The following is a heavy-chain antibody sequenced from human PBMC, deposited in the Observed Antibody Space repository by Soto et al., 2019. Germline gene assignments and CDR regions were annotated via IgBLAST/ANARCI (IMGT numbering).Heavy chain of an antibody. CDR3: ARVATRRPPGHYDAFDI. Sequence: ASVKVSCKASGGTFSSYAISWVRQAPGQGLEWMGGIIPIFGTANYAQKFQGRVTITADEPTSTAYMELSSLRSEDTAVYYCARVATRRPPGHYDAFDIWGQGTMVTVSS. CDR2: IIPIFGTA. J-gene: IGHJ3*02. CDR1: GGTFSSYA. V-gene: IGHV1-69*13.